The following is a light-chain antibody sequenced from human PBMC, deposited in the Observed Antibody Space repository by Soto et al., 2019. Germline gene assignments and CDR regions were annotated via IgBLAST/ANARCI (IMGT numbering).Light chain of an antibody. Sequence: IQMAQSPSSLSASVGDRVTITCRASQSISSYLNWYQQKPGKAPKLLIYAASSLQSGVPSRFSGSGSGTEFTLTISSLQSEDFAVYYCQQYDNWPTFGQGTKVDI. V-gene: IGKV1-39*01. CDR1: QSISSY. CDR2: AAS. CDR3: QQYDNWPT. J-gene: IGKJ1*01.